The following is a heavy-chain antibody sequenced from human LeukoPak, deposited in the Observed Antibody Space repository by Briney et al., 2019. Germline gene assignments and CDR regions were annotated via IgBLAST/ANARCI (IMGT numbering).Heavy chain of an antibody. CDR1: GYSFTRYW. V-gene: IGHV5-51*01. CDR2: IYPGDSDT. CDR3: ARPPAVVVAATYLDY. J-gene: IGHJ4*02. D-gene: IGHD2-15*01. Sequence: PGESLKISCKGSGYSFTRYWIGWVRQMPGKGLEWMGIIYPGDSDTRYSPSFQGQVTISADKSISTAYLQWSSLKASDTAMYYCARPPAVVVAATYLDYWGQGTLVTVSS.